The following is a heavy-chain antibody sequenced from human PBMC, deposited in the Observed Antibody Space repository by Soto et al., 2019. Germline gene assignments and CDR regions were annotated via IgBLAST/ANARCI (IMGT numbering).Heavy chain of an antibody. Sequence: WTWIRQPPGMGLEWLGYISTTGVTNYNSSLKSRLTMSIDASKNQFSLNLNSVTAADTAIYFCARHGGDVVVVRDWGQGTQVTVSS. J-gene: IGHJ4*02. CDR3: ARHGGDVVVVRD. D-gene: IGHD2-21*01. CDR2: ISTTGVT. V-gene: IGHV4-4*08.